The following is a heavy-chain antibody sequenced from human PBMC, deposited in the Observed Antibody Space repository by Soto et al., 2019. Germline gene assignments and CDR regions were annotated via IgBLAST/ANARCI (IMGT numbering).Heavy chain of an antibody. D-gene: IGHD7-27*01. V-gene: IGHV4-59*11. CDR1: GGSISNHY. CDR2: IYYNGNT. CDR3: TTANWHSEY. J-gene: IGHJ4*02. Sequence: QVQLQETGPGLVKPSETLSLTCTVSGGSISNHYWSWIRQPPGKGLEWIGYIYYNGNTNYNPSLKSRVTTSVDTSKDQSHLKLSSVTVADTAVYYCTTANWHSEYWGKGTLVTVSS.